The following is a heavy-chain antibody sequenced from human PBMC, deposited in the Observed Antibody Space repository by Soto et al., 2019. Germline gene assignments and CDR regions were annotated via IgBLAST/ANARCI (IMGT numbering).Heavy chain of an antibody. CDR3: TQQLARGPFGP. CDR2: IYYSGST. CDR1: GGSISSGDYY. J-gene: IGHJ5*02. D-gene: IGHD6-13*01. Sequence: TSETLSLTCTVSGGSISSGDYYWSWIRQPPGKGLGWIGYIYYSGSTYYNPSLKSRVTISVDTSKNQFSLKLSSVTAADTAVYYCTQQLARGPFGPWGQGTLVTVSS. V-gene: IGHV4-30-4*01.